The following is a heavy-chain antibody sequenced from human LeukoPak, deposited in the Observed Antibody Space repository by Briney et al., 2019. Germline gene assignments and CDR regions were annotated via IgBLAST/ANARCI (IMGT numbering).Heavy chain of an antibody. CDR3: ARESFEY. CDR1: GLTFSSYA. J-gene: IGHJ4*02. Sequence: GGSLRLSCAASGLTFSSYAMSWVRQAPGKGLEWVANIKPDGSEKYYVDSVKGRFTISRDNTKNSLYLQMNKLRPEDTAVYYCARESFEYWAQGALVTVSS. CDR2: IKPDGSEK. V-gene: IGHV3-7*04.